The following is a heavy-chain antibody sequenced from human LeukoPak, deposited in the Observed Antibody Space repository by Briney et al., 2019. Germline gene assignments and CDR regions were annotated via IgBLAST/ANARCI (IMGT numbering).Heavy chain of an antibody. Sequence: GASVKVSCKASGYTFTSYGISWVRQAPGQGLEWMGWISAYNGNTNYAQKLQGRVTMTTDTSTSTAYMELRSLRSDDTAVYYCARAVAVSGYLYYYYHYYMDVWGKGTTVTVS. CDR3: ARAVAVSGYLYYYYHYYMDV. CDR2: ISAYNGNT. CDR1: GYTFTSYG. V-gene: IGHV1-18*01. J-gene: IGHJ6*03. D-gene: IGHD5-12*01.